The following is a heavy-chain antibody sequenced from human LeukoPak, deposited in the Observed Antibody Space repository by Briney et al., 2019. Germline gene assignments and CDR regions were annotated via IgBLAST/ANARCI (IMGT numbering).Heavy chain of an antibody. CDR3: ARGTHCSSTSCYWAPPRFDP. D-gene: IGHD2-2*01. CDR2: INHSGGT. J-gene: IGHJ5*02. V-gene: IGHV4-34*01. Sequence: SETLSLTCAVYGGSFSGYYWSWIRQPPGKGLEWIGEINHSGGTNYNPSLKSRVTISVDTSKNQFSLKLSSVTAADTAVYYCARGTHCSSTSCYWAPPRFDPWGQGTLVTVSS. CDR1: GGSFSGYY.